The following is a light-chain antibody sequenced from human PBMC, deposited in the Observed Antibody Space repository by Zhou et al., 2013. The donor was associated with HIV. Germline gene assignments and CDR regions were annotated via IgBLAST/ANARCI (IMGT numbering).Light chain of an antibody. CDR2: GAS. CDR3: LQYGSSPFT. J-gene: IGKJ3*01. V-gene: IGKV3-20*01. Sequence: VLTQSPGTLSLSPGERATLSCRASQSVSSSYLAWYQQKPGQAPRLLIYGASSRATGIPDRFSGSGSGTDFTLTITRLEPEDFAVYYCLQYGSSPFTFGPGTKVDIK. CDR1: QSVSSSY.